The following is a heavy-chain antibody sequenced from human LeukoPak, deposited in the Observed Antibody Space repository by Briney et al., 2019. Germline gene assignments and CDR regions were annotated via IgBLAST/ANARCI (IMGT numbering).Heavy chain of an antibody. V-gene: IGHV3-30*02. CDR1: GFTFSSYG. D-gene: IGHD3-9*01. CDR3: ARAYDILTGYSSDAFDI. Sequence: GGSLRLSCAASGFTFSSYGMHWVRQAPGKGLEWVAFIRYDGSNKYYADSVKGRFTISRDNAKNTLYLQMNSLRAEDTAVYYCARAYDILTGYSSDAFDIWGQGTMVTVSS. CDR2: IRYDGSNK. J-gene: IGHJ3*02.